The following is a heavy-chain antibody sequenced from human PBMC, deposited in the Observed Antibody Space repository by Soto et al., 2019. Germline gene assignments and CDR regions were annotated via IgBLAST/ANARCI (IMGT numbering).Heavy chain of an antibody. V-gene: IGHV4-31*03. CDR2: IYNSGNT. Sequence: SETLSVTCTVSGDSIRNGTYYWSWIRQHPGKGLEWIRYIYNSGNTYYNQSLKSRITMSIDTSKNRFSLKVNSVTAADTAVFFCARKLSGSYFWFDPRGQGTLVTVSS. CDR1: GDSIRNGTYY. J-gene: IGHJ5*02. D-gene: IGHD1-26*01. CDR3: ARKLSGSYFWFDP.